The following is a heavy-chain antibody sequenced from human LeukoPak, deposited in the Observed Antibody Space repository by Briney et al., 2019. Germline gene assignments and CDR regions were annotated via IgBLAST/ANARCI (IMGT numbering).Heavy chain of an antibody. CDR2: TYYRSKWYN. D-gene: IGHD6-19*01. CDR3: ARGWGSSGWYKVNWFDP. CDR1: GDSVSSNSAA. V-gene: IGHV6-1*01. J-gene: IGHJ5*02. Sequence: SQTLSLTCAISGDSVSSNSAAWNWIRQSPSRGLEWLGRTYYRSKWYNDYAVSVKSRITINPDTSKNQFSLQLNSVTPEDTAVYYCARGWGSSGWYKVNWFDPWGQGTLVTVPS.